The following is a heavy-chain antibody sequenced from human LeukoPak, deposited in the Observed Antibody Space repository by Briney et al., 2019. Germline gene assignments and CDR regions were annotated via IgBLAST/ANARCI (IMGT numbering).Heavy chain of an antibody. V-gene: IGHV1-58*01. Sequence: GASVKVSCKASGFTFTSSAVQWVRQARGQLLEWIGWNVVGSGNTNYAQKFQERVTITRDMSTSTAYMELSSLRSEDTAVYYCAAGYCSGGNCYPYYYYGMDVWGQGTTVTVSS. CDR2: NVVGSGNT. D-gene: IGHD2-15*01. J-gene: IGHJ6*02. CDR3: AAGYCSGGNCYPYYYYGMDV. CDR1: GFTFTSSA.